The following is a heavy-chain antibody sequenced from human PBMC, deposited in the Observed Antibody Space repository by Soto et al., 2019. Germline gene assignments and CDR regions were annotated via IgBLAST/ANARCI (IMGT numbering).Heavy chain of an antibody. CDR3: ARRHLAVAVSPWFDP. CDR1: GLSITDSEMG. V-gene: IGHV2-26*01. J-gene: IGHJ5*02. CDR2: IDSSGEK. D-gene: IGHD6-19*01. Sequence: QVTLKESGPVLVKPTETLTLRCTVPGLSITDSEMGVSWIRQPPGQPLEWLAHIDSSGEKSYRTFLKSRLAISKDTSNSQIVLTMTNMDPADTATYYCARRHLAVAVSPWFDPWGQGIPVTVSS.